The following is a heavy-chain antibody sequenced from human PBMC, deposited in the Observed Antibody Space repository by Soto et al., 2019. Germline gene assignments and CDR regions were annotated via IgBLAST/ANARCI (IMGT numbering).Heavy chain of an antibody. CDR2: INIDGSST. CDR1: GFTFSSYW. Sequence: EVQLVESGGGLVQPGGSLRLSCAASGFTFSSYWMHWVRQAPGKGLGWVSRINIDGSSTSYADSVKGRFTISRDNAKNTLYLQMNSLRAEDTAVYYCARPRPYCGGDCPDSWGQGTLVTVSS. J-gene: IGHJ4*02. CDR3: ARPRPYCGGDCPDS. V-gene: IGHV3-74*01. D-gene: IGHD2-21*02.